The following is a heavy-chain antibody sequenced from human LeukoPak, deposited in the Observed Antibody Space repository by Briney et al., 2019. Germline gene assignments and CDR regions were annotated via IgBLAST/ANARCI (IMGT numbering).Heavy chain of an antibody. J-gene: IGHJ4*02. V-gene: IGHV5-51*01. CDR1: GCSFTNYW. CDR2: IYPGDSDT. Sequence: GESLKISCKCSGCSFTNYWIAWVRQMPGKGPEWMGIIYPGDSDTRYSPSFQGQVTISADKSISTAYLQWSSLKASDTGMYYCERRDSGYYYFDCWGQGTLVAVSS. D-gene: IGHD5-12*01. CDR3: ERRDSGYYYFDC.